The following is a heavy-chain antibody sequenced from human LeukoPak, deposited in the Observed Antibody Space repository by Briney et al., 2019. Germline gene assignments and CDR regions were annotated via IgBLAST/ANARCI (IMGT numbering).Heavy chain of an antibody. Sequence: ASVKVSCKASGYTFTGYYMHWVRQAPGQGLEWMGWINPNSGGTNYAQKFQGRVTMTRDTSISTAYMELSRLRSDDTAVCYCARGELLYYYGSGSPYNWFDPWGQGTLVTVSS. CDR3: ARGELLYYYGSGSPYNWFDP. CDR2: INPNSGGT. J-gene: IGHJ5*02. V-gene: IGHV1-2*02. D-gene: IGHD3-10*01. CDR1: GYTFTGYY.